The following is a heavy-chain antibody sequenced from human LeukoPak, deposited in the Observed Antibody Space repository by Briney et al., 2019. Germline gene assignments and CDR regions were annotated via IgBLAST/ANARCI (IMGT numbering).Heavy chain of an antibody. J-gene: IGHJ5*02. Sequence: SETLSLTCTASGGSISSYYWSWIRQPPGKGLEWIGYISYSGITNYNPSLKSRVTISIDTSKNQFSLKLSSVTAADTAVYYCARGVNWIDPWGQGTLVTVSS. CDR2: ISYSGIT. CDR3: ARGVNWIDP. CDR1: GGSISSYY. D-gene: IGHD3-16*01. V-gene: IGHV4-59*01.